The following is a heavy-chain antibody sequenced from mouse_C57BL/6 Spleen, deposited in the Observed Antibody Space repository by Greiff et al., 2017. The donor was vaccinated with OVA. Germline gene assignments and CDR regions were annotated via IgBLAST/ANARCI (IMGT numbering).Heavy chain of an antibody. CDR1: GYTFTSYW. J-gene: IGHJ3*01. CDR3: ARSPDSSGYAGFAY. Sequence: VQLQQPGAELVMPGASVKLSCKASGYTFTSYWMHWVKQRPGQGLEWIGEIDPSDSYTNYNQKFKGKSTLTVDKSSSTAYMQLSSLTSEDSAVYYCARSPDSSGYAGFAYWGQGTLVTVSA. CDR2: IDPSDSYT. D-gene: IGHD3-2*02. V-gene: IGHV1-69*01.